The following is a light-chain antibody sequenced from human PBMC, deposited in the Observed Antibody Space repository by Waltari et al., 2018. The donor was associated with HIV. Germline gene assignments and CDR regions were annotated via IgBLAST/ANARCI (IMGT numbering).Light chain of an antibody. CDR3: QSFDSSLTTSGVI. CDR2: ANI. J-gene: IGLJ2*01. V-gene: IGLV1-40*01. CDR1: SPHIGAGYD. Sequence: QSVLTQPPSVSGAPGQRVTISCTGSSPHIGAGYDVHWYQQLPGTAPNLLIYANINRPSGVPDRFSGSKSGSSASLAITGLQAEDEAHYYCQSFDSSLTTSGVIFGGGTKLTVL.